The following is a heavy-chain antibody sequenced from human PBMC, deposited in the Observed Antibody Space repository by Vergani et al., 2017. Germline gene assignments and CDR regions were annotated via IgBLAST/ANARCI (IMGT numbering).Heavy chain of an antibody. CDR2: ISGSGGST. V-gene: IGHV3-23*01. CDR3: ARQRIAVAGGASLQIWFDP. J-gene: IGHJ5*02. Sequence: EVQLLESGGGLVQPGGSLRLSCAASGFTFSSYAMSWVRQAPGKGLEWVSAISGSGGSTYYADSVKGRFTISRDNSKNTLYLQMNSLRAEDTAVYYCARQRIAVAGGASLQIWFDPWGQGTLVTVSS. CDR1: GFTFSSYA. D-gene: IGHD6-19*01.